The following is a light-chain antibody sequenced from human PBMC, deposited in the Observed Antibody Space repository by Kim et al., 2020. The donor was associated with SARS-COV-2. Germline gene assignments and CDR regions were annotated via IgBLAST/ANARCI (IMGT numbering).Light chain of an antibody. CDR1: HTVAKNY. J-gene: IGKJ4*01. CDR3: QQYATPPLT. Sequence: ENTLTQSPDTLSLSPGDRATLSCRASHTVAKNYLAWFQQKPGQSPRLLIHGATSRATGAPDRFSGSGSGTDFTLTITRLDPEDFAMYYCQQYATPPLTFGGGTKVDIK. CDR2: GAT. V-gene: IGKV3-20*01.